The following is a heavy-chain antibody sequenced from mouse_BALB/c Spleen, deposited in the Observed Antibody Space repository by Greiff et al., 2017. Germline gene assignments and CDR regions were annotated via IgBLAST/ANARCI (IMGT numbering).Heavy chain of an antibody. V-gene: IGHV2-6-2*01. Sequence: QVQLQQSGPDLVAPSQSLSITCTVSGFSLTSYGVHWVRQPPGKGLEWLVVIWSDGSTTYNSALKSRLSISKDNSKSQVFLKMNSLQTDDTAMYYCAISFYRYDSHYYAMDYWGQGTSVTVSS. CDR1: GFSLTSYG. CDR2: IWSDGST. J-gene: IGHJ4*01. D-gene: IGHD2-14*01. CDR3: AISFYRYDSHYYAMDY.